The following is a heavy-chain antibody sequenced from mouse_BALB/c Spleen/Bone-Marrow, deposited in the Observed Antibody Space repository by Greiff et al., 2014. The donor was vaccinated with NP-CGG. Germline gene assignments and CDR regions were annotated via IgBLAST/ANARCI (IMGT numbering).Heavy chain of an antibody. CDR2: ISSGGSYT. Sequence: EVQLVESGGDLVKPGGSLKLSCAASGFTFSNYGMSWVRQTPGKRLEWVATISSGGSYTYYPDSLKGRFTISRDNAKNTLYLQMSSLKSEDTAMYYCASPHYYNSSPWWYFDVWGAGATVTVSS. D-gene: IGHD1-1*01. V-gene: IGHV5-6*01. J-gene: IGHJ1*01. CDR3: ASPHYYNSSPWWYFDV. CDR1: GFTFSNYG.